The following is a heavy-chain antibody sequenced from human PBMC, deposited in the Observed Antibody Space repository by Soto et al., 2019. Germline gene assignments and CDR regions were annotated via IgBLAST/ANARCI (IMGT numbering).Heavy chain of an antibody. CDR1: VFTFSDYW. CDR3: VKDGGYCSSTTCYSPRNHYFDS. D-gene: IGHD2-2*01. V-gene: IGHV3-7*03. CDR2: IKFDGSEK. J-gene: IGHJ4*02. Sequence: GSLRLSGAASVFTFSDYWMSWVRQAPGKGPEWVANIKFDGSEKQYVDSVKGRFSISRDNSRNSLFLQMNSLRAGDTAVYYCVKDGGYCSSTTCYSPRNHYFDSWGQGTLVTVSS.